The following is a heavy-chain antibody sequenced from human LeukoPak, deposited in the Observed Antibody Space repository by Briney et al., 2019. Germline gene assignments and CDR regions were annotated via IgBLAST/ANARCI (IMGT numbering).Heavy chain of an antibody. CDR3: ATEDYYGSGYDF. CDR2: IKTIKEDGTT. Sequence: GGSLRLSCAASGFTFNRYGMSWVRQAPGKGLEWVGRIKTIKEDGTTDYAAPVKGRFTISRDDSENTLYLQMKSLKTEDTAVYYCATEDYYGSGYDFWGQGTLVTVSS. D-gene: IGHD3-10*01. V-gene: IGHV3-15*05. CDR1: GFTFNRYG. J-gene: IGHJ4*02.